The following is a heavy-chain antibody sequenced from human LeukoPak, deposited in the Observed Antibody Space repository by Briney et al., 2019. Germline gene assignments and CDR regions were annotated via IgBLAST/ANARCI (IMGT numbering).Heavy chain of an antibody. CDR3: ARTYYYDSSGPTYYYYYYGMDV. CDR2: IWYDGSNK. J-gene: IGHJ6*02. CDR1: GFTFSSYG. D-gene: IGHD3-22*01. V-gene: IGHV3-33*01. Sequence: GGSLRLSCAASGFTFSSYGMHWVRQAPGKGLERVAVIWYDGSNKYYADSVKGRFTISRDNSKNTLYLQMNSLRAEDTAVYYCARTYYYDSSGPTYYYYYYGMDVWGQGTTVTVSS.